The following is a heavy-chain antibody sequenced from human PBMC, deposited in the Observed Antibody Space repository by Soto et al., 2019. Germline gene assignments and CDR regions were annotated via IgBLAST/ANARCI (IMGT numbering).Heavy chain of an antibody. Sequence: PSETLSLTCTVSGGSISSYYWSWIRQPAGKGLEWIGHIYTSGSTNYNPSLKSRVTMSVDTSKNQFSLKLSSVTAADTAVYYCARSYDILTGPAKWFDPWGQGTLVPSPQ. D-gene: IGHD3-9*01. CDR1: GGSISSYY. CDR3: ARSYDILTGPAKWFDP. V-gene: IGHV4-4*07. CDR2: IYTSGST. J-gene: IGHJ5*02.